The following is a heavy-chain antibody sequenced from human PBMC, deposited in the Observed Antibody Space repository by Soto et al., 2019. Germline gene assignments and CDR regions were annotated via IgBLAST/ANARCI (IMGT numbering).Heavy chain of an antibody. V-gene: IGHV4-34*01. J-gene: IGHJ4*02. CDR2: INHSGST. Sequence: SETLSLTCAVYGGSFSGYYWSWIRQPPGKGLEWIGEINHSGSTNYNPSLKSRVTISVDTSKNQFSLKLSSVTAADTAVYYCASIWSGYGGNRRSFRYWGQGTLVTVSS. CDR1: GGSFSGYY. D-gene: IGHD6-25*01. CDR3: ASIWSGYGGNRRSFRY.